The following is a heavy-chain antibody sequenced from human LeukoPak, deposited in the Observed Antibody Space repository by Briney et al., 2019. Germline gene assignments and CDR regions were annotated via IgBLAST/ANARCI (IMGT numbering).Heavy chain of an antibody. CDR3: ARGDYGDYRGGYYFDY. D-gene: IGHD4-17*01. Sequence: GGSLRLSCAASGFTFSSYGMHWVRQAPGKGLEWVAVIWYDGSNEYYADSVKGRFTISRDNSKNTLYLQMNSLRAEDTAVYYCARGDYGDYRGGYYFDYWGQGTLVTVSS. V-gene: IGHV3-33*01. J-gene: IGHJ4*02. CDR2: IWYDGSNE. CDR1: GFTFSSYG.